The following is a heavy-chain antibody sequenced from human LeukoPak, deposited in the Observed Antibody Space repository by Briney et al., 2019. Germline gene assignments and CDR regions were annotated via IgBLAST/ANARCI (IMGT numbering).Heavy chain of an antibody. V-gene: IGHV3-21*01. Sequence: GGSLRLSCAASGFTFSSYGMNWVRQAPGKGLEWVSSISYSTAYKYYADSVKGRFTISRDNAKNSLYLQMDSVRVEDTAVYYCARDRIGVAPDYWGQGTLVTVSS. CDR2: ISYSTAYK. CDR3: ARDRIGVAPDY. D-gene: IGHD3-3*01. J-gene: IGHJ4*02. CDR1: GFTFSSYG.